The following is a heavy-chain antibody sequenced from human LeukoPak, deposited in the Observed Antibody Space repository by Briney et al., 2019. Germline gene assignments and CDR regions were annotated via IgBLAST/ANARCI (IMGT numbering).Heavy chain of an antibody. J-gene: IGHJ2*01. CDR3: AKTVAGYWYFDH. Sequence: PSQTVSLTCTVSGGAISSGGYYWSWIRQHPGKALEWIGYIYYSGSTNYNPSLKSRVTISVDPSKNQFSLKLNSVTAADTAVYYCAKTVAGYWYFDHWGRGTLVTVSS. CDR2: IYYSGST. CDR1: GGAISSGGYY. V-gene: IGHV4-61*08. D-gene: IGHD6-19*01.